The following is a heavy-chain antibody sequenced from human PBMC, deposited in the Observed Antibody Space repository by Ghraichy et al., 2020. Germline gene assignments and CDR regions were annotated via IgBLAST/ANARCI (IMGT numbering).Heavy chain of an antibody. D-gene: IGHD2-2*01. Sequence: SETLSLTCAVYGGSFSGYYWSWIRQPPGKGLEWIGEINHSGSTNYNPSLKSRVTISVDTSKNQFSLKLSSVTAADTAVYYCARGRGVVPAAHYYYYYGMDVWGQGTTVTVSS. V-gene: IGHV4-34*01. CDR2: INHSGST. CDR3: ARGRGVVPAAHYYYYYGMDV. J-gene: IGHJ6*02. CDR1: GGSFSGYY.